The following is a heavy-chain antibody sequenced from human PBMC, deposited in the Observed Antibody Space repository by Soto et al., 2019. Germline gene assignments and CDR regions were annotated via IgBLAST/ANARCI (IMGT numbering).Heavy chain of an antibody. CDR1: GFTFDDYA. V-gene: IGHV3-21*01. Sequence: GGSLRLSCAASGFTFDDYAMNWVRQAPGKGLEWVSSISSSSSYIYYADSVKGRFTISRDNAKNSLYLQMNSLRAEDTAVYYCARHNWNYGLGYCSGGSCYPNDIWGQGTMVTVSS. J-gene: IGHJ3*02. D-gene: IGHD2-15*01. CDR2: ISSSSSYI. CDR3: ARHNWNYGLGYCSGGSCYPNDI.